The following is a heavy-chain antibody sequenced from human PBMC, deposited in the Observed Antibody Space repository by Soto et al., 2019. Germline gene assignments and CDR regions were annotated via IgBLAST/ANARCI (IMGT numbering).Heavy chain of an antibody. CDR1: GGTFSSYA. J-gene: IGHJ6*02. CDR3: ARSQGSSTSLEIYYYYYYGMDV. CDR2: IIPISGTA. V-gene: IGHV1-69*01. D-gene: IGHD2-2*01. Sequence: QVQLVQSGAEVKKPGSSVKVSCKASGGTFSSYAISWVRQAPGQGLEWMGGIIPISGTANYAQKFQGRVTITAEESTSNAYMELSSLRSEDTAVYYCARSQGSSTSLEIYYYYYYGMDVWGQGTTVTVSS.